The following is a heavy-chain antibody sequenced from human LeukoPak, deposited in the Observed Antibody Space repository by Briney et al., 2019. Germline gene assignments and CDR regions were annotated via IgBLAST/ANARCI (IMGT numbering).Heavy chain of an antibody. CDR3: ARQKTAPPIFEYYGMDI. CDR1: GGSINNYY. Sequence: SETLSLTCTVSGGSINNYYWSWIRQPPGKGLEWIGYIYYRGSTTYNPSLKSRVSISVDTSKNQFSLNLSFVTAADTAVYYCARQKTAPPIFEYYGMDIWGQGTTVTVSS. J-gene: IGHJ6*02. V-gene: IGHV4-59*08. CDR2: IYYRGST. D-gene: IGHD3-9*01.